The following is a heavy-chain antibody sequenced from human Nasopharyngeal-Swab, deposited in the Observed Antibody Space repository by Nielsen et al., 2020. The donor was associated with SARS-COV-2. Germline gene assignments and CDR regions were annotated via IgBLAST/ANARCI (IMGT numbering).Heavy chain of an antibody. CDR2: IYYSGST. V-gene: IGHV4-39*07. CDR3: ARDSEYSSGWFDY. J-gene: IGHJ5*01. CDR1: CGSISSSSYY. Sequence: SETLSLTCTVSCGSISSSSYYWGWNRQPPGKGLEWNGSIYYSGSTYYNPSLKSQVTISVDTSKNQFSLKLSSVTAADTAVYYCARDSEYSSGWFDYWGQGTLVTVSS. D-gene: IGHD6-19*01.